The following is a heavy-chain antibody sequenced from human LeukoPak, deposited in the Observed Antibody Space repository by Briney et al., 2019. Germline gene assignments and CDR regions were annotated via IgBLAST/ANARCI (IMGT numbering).Heavy chain of an antibody. CDR3: AKVVGTGTTPTDY. CDR1: GFTFSNYV. J-gene: IGHJ4*02. V-gene: IGHV3-23*01. CDR2: ISGSGANT. Sequence: GGSLTHSCPASGFTFSNYVMTWVRQAPWKGLEWVSVISGSGANTDYAESVKGRFTISRDNSKNTLSLQMNSLRAEDTAVYYCAKVVGTGTTPTDYWGQGTLVTVSS. D-gene: IGHD1-1*01.